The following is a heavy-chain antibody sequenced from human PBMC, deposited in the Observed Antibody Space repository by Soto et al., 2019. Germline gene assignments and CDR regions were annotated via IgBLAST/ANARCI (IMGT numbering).Heavy chain of an antibody. CDR3: ARAPDYNLDY. J-gene: IGHJ4*02. CDR2: IYYSGST. D-gene: IGHD4-4*01. Sequence: SETLSLTCTDSGGSVSSGSYYWSWLRQPPGKGLEWIGYIYYSGSTNYNPSLKSRVTISVDTSKNQFSLKLSSVTAADTAVYYCARAPDYNLDYWGQGTLVTVSS. V-gene: IGHV4-61*01. CDR1: GGSVSSGSYY.